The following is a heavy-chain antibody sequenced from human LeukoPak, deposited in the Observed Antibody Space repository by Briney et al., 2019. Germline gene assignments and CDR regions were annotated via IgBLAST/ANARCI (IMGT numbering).Heavy chain of an antibody. CDR3: ARHSGNIYSGYDNYFDY. Sequence: PSETLSLTCTVSGGSVSSSSYYWGWIRQPPGKGLEWIGSIYYSGSTYYNPSLKSRVTISVDTSKNQFSLNLSSVTAADTAVYYCARHSGNIYSGYDNYFDYWGQGTLVTVSS. J-gene: IGHJ4*02. V-gene: IGHV4-39*01. CDR2: IYYSGST. D-gene: IGHD5-12*01. CDR1: GGSVSSSSYY.